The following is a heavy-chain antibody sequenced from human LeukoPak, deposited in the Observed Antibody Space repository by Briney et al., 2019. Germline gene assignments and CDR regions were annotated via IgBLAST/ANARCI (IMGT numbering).Heavy chain of an antibody. D-gene: IGHD6-13*01. CDR2: IKSDGSST. CDR3: AAGYSSSY. Sequence: GGSLRLSCAASGFTFSTYWMHWVRQAPGKGLVWVSRIKSDGSSTNYADSVKGRFTISRDNAKNTLYLQMNSLRAEDTAVYYCAAGYSSSYWGQGTLGTVSS. V-gene: IGHV3-74*01. CDR1: GFTFSTYW. J-gene: IGHJ4*02.